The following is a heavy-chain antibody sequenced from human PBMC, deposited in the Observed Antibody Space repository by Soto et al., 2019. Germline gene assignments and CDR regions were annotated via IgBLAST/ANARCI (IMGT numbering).Heavy chain of an antibody. CDR3: ARCGSSLYFDY. J-gene: IGHJ4*02. D-gene: IGHD6-6*01. CDR2: IYYSGST. V-gene: IGHV4-31*03. Sequence: KPSETLSLTCTVSGGSISSGGYYWSWIRQHPGKGLEWIGYIYYSGSTYYNPSLKSRVTISVDTSKNQFSLKLSSVTAADTAVYYCARCGSSLYFDYWGQGTLVTVSS. CDR1: GGSISSGGYY.